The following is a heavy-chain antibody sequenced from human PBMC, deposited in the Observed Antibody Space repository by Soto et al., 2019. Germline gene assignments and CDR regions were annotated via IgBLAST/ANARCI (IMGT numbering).Heavy chain of an antibody. V-gene: IGHV1-18*01. D-gene: IGHD2-2*01. CDR3: AREYCSSASCYGPDF. Sequence: QVQLVQSGAEVRMPGASVKVSCKASGYRLTSYGISWVRQAPGQGLEWMGWISGHDGNTKYTQKVQGRVTVTTDTSPSTAYMDLRSLRSDDTAVYYCAREYCSSASCYGPDFWGQGTLVTVSS. CDR2: ISGHDGNT. J-gene: IGHJ4*02. CDR1: GYRLTSYG.